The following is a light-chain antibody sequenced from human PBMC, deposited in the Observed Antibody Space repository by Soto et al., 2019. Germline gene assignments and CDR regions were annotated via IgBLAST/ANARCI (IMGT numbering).Light chain of an antibody. V-gene: IGLV2-14*01. Sequence: QAGRTQPASESGSRGQSITISCTGTSSDVGGYNYVSWYQQYPGKAPKLMIYGVTNRPSGVSNRFSGSKTGNTASLNISGLQAEDEGYYYCFSDSSGDYRAFATRTKV. CDR2: GVT. J-gene: IGLJ1*01. CDR3: FSDSSGDYRA. CDR1: SSDVGGYNY.